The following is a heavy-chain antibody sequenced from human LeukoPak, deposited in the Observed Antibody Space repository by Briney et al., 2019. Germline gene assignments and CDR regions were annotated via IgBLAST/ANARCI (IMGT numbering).Heavy chain of an antibody. CDR1: GGSISSSSYY. CDR3: ARGILGDSSGWFRYYYYYMDV. Sequence: SETLSLTCTVSGGSISSSSYYWGWIRQPPGKGLEWIGSIYYSGSTYYNPSLKSRVTISVDTSKNQFSLKLSSVTAADTAVYYCARGILGDSSGWFRYYYYYMDVWGKGTTVTVSS. V-gene: IGHV4-39*07. J-gene: IGHJ6*03. D-gene: IGHD6-19*01. CDR2: IYYSGST.